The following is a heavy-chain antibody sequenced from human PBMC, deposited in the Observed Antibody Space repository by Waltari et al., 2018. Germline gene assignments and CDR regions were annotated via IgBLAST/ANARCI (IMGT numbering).Heavy chain of an antibody. Sequence: QVQLQESGPGLVKPSQTLSLTCTVSGGSISSGSYYWSWIRPPAGKGLEWIGYIYTSGSTNYNPSLKSRVTISVDTSKNQFSLKLSSVTAADTAVYYCARGGDVLLWFRPSYYFDYWGQGTLVTVSS. CDR3: ARGGDVLLWFRPSYYFDY. CDR2: IYTSGST. CDR1: GGSISSGSYY. J-gene: IGHJ4*02. V-gene: IGHV4-61*09. D-gene: IGHD3-10*01.